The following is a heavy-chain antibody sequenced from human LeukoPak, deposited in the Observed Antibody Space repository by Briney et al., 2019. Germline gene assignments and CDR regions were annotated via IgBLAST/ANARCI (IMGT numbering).Heavy chain of an antibody. CDR2: IHWDDDK. Sequence: SGPTLVNPAQNLTLTCTFSGFSFTSGVGVGWFRQPPGKALEWLALIHWDDDKRYNPSLKSRLTVTKGTSNNQVVLTMTNMDPADSATYFCAHRTILVRWGVPWGFDYWGQGTLVTVSS. J-gene: IGHJ4*02. CDR3: AHRTILVRWGVPWGFDY. V-gene: IGHV2-5*02. D-gene: IGHD3-16*01. CDR1: GFSFTSGVG.